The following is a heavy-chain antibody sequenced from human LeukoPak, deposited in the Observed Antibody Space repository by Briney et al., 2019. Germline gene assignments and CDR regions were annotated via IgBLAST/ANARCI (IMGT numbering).Heavy chain of an antibody. J-gene: IGHJ4*02. CDR2: FDPEDGET. Sequence: EASVKVSCKVSGYTLTELSMHRVRQAPGKGLEWMGGFDPEDGETIYAQKFQGRVTMTEDTSTDTAYMELSSLRSEDTAVYYCATDHPRPHYYGSGSYYNFDYRGQGTLVTASS. V-gene: IGHV1-24*01. CDR1: GYTLTELS. D-gene: IGHD3-10*01. CDR3: ATDHPRPHYYGSGSYYNFDY.